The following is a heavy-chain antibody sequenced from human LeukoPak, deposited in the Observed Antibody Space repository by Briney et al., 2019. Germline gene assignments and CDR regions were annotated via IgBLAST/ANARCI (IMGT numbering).Heavy chain of an antibody. CDR3: ARQGLGAQLFQH. Sequence: PSQTLSLTCTVSGGSISSGSYYWSWIRQPAGKGLEWIGRIYTSGSTYYNPSLKSRVTISVDTSKNQFSLKLSSVTAADTAVYYCARQGLGAQLFQHWGQGTLVTVSS. CDR2: IYTSGST. V-gene: IGHV4-61*02. J-gene: IGHJ1*01. D-gene: IGHD3-3*01. CDR1: GGSISSGSYY.